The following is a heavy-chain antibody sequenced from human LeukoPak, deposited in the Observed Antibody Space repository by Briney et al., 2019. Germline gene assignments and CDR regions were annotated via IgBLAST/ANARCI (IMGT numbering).Heavy chain of an antibody. CDR3: ARDGAYSSDYMDV. Sequence: GGSLRLSCAASGFTFSSYAMHWVRQAPGKGLEWVAVISYDGSNKYYADSVKGRFTISRDNSKNTLYLQMNSLRAEDTAVYYCARDGAYSSDYMDVWGKGTPVTVSS. CDR2: ISYDGSNK. CDR1: GFTFSSYA. V-gene: IGHV3-30-3*01. J-gene: IGHJ6*03. D-gene: IGHD6-25*01.